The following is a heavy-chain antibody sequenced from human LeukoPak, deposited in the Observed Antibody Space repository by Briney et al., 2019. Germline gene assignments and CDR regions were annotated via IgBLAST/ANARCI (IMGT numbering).Heavy chain of an antibody. CDR2: INPNSGGT. V-gene: IGHV1-2*02. J-gene: IGHJ4*02. CDR3: AKEEGRVYTGSPGDLGYFDY. CDR1: GYTFTGYY. D-gene: IGHD1-26*01. Sequence: GASVKVSCKASGYTFTGYYMHWVRQAPGQGLEWMGWINPNSGGTNYAQKFQGRVTMTRDTSISTAYMELSRLRSDDTAVYYCAKEEGRVYTGSPGDLGYFDYWGQGTLVTVSS.